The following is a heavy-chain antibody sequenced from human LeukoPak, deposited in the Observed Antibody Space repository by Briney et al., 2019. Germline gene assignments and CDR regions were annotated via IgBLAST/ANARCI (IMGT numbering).Heavy chain of an antibody. CDR3: AREGPDYYDFWSGYYGAFDY. CDR1: GDSVSSNSAA. Sequence: QSQTLSLTCAISGDSVSSNSAAWNWIRQSPSRGLEWLGRTYYRSKWYNDYAVSVKSRITINPDTSKNQFSLQLNSVTPEDTAVYYCAREGPDYYDFWSGYYGAFDYWGQGTLVTVSS. D-gene: IGHD3-3*01. J-gene: IGHJ4*02. CDR2: TYYRSKWYN. V-gene: IGHV6-1*01.